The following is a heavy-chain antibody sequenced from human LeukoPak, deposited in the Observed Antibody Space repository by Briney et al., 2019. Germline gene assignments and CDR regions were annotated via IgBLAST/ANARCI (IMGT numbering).Heavy chain of an antibody. D-gene: IGHD3-10*01. CDR1: GFTFSSYG. J-gene: IGHJ4*02. CDR2: ISYDGSNT. Sequence: GRSLRLSCAAAGFTFSSYGMHWVRQAPGKGLEWVAVISYDGSNTYYADSVKGRFTISRDNSKNMLYLQMNSLRAEDTAVYYCAKPYYYGSRSYMDYWGQGTLVTVSS. CDR3: AKPYYYGSRSYMDY. V-gene: IGHV3-30*18.